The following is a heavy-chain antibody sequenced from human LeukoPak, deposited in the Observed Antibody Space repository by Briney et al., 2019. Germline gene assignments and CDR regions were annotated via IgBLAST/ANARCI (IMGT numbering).Heavy chain of an antibody. CDR2: ISSSGSTI. Sequence: GGSLTLSCGASGMTIRDIYMSWIPQEKGKGLEWVSYISSSGSTIYYADSVKGRFTISRDNAKNSLYLQMNSLRAEDTAVYYCARDDYGDNDWGQGTLVTVSS. V-gene: IGHV3-11*04. CDR3: ARDDYGDND. J-gene: IGHJ4*02. CDR1: GMTIRDIY. D-gene: IGHD4-17*01.